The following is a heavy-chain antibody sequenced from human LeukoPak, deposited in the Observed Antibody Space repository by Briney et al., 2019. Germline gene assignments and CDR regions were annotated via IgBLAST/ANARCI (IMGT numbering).Heavy chain of an antibody. D-gene: IGHD4-23*01. CDR1: GGSISSGSYY. CDR3: ARVPNSGAFDI. Sequence: TLSLTCTVSGGSISSGSYYWSWIRQPAGKGLEWIGRIYTSGSTNYNPSLKSRVTISVDTSKNQFSLKLSSVTAADTAVYYCARVPNSGAFDIWGQGTMVTVSS. V-gene: IGHV4-61*02. CDR2: IYTSGST. J-gene: IGHJ3*02.